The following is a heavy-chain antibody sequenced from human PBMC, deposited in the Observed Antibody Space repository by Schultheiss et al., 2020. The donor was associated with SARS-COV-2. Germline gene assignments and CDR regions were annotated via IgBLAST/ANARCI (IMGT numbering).Heavy chain of an antibody. V-gene: IGHV4-59*01. J-gene: IGHJ4*03. CDR3: ARVMPGDGYNPIDY. CDR1: GGSISSYY. D-gene: IGHD5-24*01. CDR2: IYYSGST. Sequence: SQTLSLTCTVSGGSISSYYWSWIRQPPGKGLEWIGYIYYSGSTYYNPSLKSLVTISVDTSKNQFSLKLSSVTAADTAVYYCARVMPGDGYNPIDYWGQGTTVTVSS.